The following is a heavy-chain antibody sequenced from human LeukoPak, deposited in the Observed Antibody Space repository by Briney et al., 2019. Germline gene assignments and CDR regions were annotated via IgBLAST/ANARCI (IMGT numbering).Heavy chain of an antibody. D-gene: IGHD3-22*01. CDR2: IYYSGST. Sequence: SETLSLTCTVSGGSISSYYWSWIRQPPGKGLEWIGYIYYSGSTNYNPSLKSRVTISVDTSKNQFSLKLSSVTAADTAVYYCARDSYLLNYYYDSSGYRPPQYWFDLWGQGTLVTVSS. CDR1: GGSISSYY. V-gene: IGHV4-59*01. J-gene: IGHJ5*02. CDR3: ARDSYLLNYYYDSSGYRPPQYWFDL.